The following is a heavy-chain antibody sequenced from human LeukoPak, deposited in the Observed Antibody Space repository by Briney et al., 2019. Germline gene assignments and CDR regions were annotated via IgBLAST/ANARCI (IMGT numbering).Heavy chain of an antibody. CDR2: IYYTGST. D-gene: IGHD3-9*01. V-gene: IGHV4-59*01. Sequence: SETLSLTCTVSGGSISYYYWTWIRQSPGKGLEWIGQIYYTGSTYYNPSLKRRVTISVDTSRNQFSLNLTSVTAADAAVYYCARGGTYNDILSFDPWGQGTLVTVSS. CDR1: GGSISYYY. J-gene: IGHJ5*02. CDR3: ARGGTYNDILSFDP.